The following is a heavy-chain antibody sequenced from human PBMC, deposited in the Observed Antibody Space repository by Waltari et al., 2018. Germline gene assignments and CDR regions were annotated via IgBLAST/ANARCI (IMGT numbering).Heavy chain of an antibody. CDR1: GYSISSGYY. Sequence: QVQLQESGPGLVKPSETLSLTCAVSGYSISSGYYWGWIRQPPGKGLEWIGSIYHSGSTYYNPSLKSRVTISVDTSKNQFSLKLSSVTAADTAVYYCATHIVVVPAAEWFDPWGQGTLVTVSS. V-gene: IGHV4-38-2*01. D-gene: IGHD2-2*01. J-gene: IGHJ5*02. CDR3: ATHIVVVPAAEWFDP. CDR2: IYHSGST.